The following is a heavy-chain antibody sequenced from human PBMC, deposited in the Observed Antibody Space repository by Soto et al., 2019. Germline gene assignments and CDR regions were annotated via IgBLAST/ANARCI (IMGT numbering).Heavy chain of an antibody. D-gene: IGHD3-9*01. J-gene: IGHJ6*02. Sequence: GASVKVSCKAPGGTFSSYAISWVRQAPGQGLEWMGGIIPIFGTANYAQKFQGRVTITADESTSTAYMELSSLRSEDTAVYYCASPPPYYDILSYYGMDVWGQGTTVTVSS. CDR2: IIPIFGTA. V-gene: IGHV1-69*13. CDR3: ASPPPYYDILSYYGMDV. CDR1: GGTFSSYA.